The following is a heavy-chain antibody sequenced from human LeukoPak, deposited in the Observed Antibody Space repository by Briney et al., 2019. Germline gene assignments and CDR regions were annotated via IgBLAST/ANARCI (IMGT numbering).Heavy chain of an antibody. V-gene: IGHV1-8*01. D-gene: IGHD3-3*01. CDR2: MNPNSGNT. J-gene: IGHJ4*02. CDR3: ARGESLEWLLLGPPPSTGTLPPDY. Sequence: GASVKVSCKASGYTFTSYDINWVRQATGQGLEWMGWMNPNSGNTGYAQKFQGRVTMTRNTSISTAYMELSSLRSEDTAVYYCARGESLEWLLLGPPPSTGTLPPDYWGQGTLVTVSS. CDR1: GYTFTSYD.